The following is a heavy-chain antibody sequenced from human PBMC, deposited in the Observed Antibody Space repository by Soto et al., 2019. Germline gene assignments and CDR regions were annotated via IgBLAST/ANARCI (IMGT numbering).Heavy chain of an antibody. CDR3: AIEGYGDYEDYYGMDV. V-gene: IGHV4-34*01. CDR2: INHSGST. D-gene: IGHD4-17*01. CDR1: GGSFSGYY. Sequence: SETLSLTCAVYGGSFSGYYWSWIRQPPGKGLEWIGEINHSGSTNHNPSLKSRVTISVDTSKNQFSLKLSSVTAADTAVYYCAIEGYGDYEDYYGMDVWGQGTTVTVSS. J-gene: IGHJ6*02.